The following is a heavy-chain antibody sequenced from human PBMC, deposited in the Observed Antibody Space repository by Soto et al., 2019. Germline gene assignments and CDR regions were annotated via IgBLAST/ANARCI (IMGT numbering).Heavy chain of an antibody. J-gene: IGHJ4*02. V-gene: IGHV5-51*01. Sequence: PGESLKISCKGSGFSFTTYWIAWVRQMPGKGLEWMGIIYPGDSKTTYSPSFQGQVTISADKSISTAYLQWSSLKASDTAMYYCARQDSSGWYYFDYWGQGTLVTVSS. CDR2: IYPGDSKT. CDR1: GFSFTTYW. CDR3: ARQDSSGWYYFDY. D-gene: IGHD6-19*01.